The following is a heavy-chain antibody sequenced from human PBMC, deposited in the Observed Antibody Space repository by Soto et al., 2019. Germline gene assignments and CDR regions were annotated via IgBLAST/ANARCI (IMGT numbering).Heavy chain of an antibody. CDR2: ISSSGSII. Sequence: GGSLRLSCAASGFTFSDYYMSWIRQAPGKGLEWVSDISSSGSIIYYADSVKGRFTISRDNAKNSLYLQMNSLRAEDTAVYYCARANGYYYYGMDVWGQGTTVTVSS. CDR1: GFTFSDYY. J-gene: IGHJ6*02. CDR3: ARANGYYYYGMDV. D-gene: IGHD3-22*01. V-gene: IGHV3-11*01.